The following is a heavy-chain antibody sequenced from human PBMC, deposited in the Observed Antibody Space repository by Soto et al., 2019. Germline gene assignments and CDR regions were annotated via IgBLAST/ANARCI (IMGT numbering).Heavy chain of an antibody. CDR1: WFPFRSYS. D-gene: IGHD3-16*02. CDR2: ISSSSSYI. Sequence: PGGSLRLSRAAPWFPFRSYSMKWVRQAPGKGLEWVSSISSSSSYIYYADSVKGRFTISRDNAKNSLYLQMNSLRAEDTAVYYCARGSIWGSYRYLDFYYYYYMDVWGKGTTVTVSS. CDR3: ARGSIWGSYRYLDFYYYYYMDV. J-gene: IGHJ6*03. V-gene: IGHV3-21*01.